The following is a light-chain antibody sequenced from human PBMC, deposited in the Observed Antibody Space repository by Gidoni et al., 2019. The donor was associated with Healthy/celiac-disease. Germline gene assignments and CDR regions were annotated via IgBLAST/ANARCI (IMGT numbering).Light chain of an antibody. V-gene: IGLV4-69*01. J-gene: IGLJ2*01. CDR3: QTWGT. Sequence: QLVLTQSPSASASLGASVKLTCTLSSGHSSYAIAWHHQQPEKGPRYLMKLNSDGSHSKGDGIPDRFSGSSSGAERYLTISSLQSEDEADYYCQTWGTFGGGTKLTVL. CDR1: SGHSSYA. CDR2: LNSDGSH.